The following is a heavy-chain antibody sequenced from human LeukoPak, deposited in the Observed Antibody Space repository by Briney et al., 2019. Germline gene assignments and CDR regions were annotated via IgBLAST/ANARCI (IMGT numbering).Heavy chain of an antibody. D-gene: IGHD4-11*01. CDR1: GFTFDDYA. V-gene: IGHV3-9*01. CDR3: AKGTIMTIVTTDYMDV. Sequence: PGRSPRLSCAASGFTFDDYAMHWVRQAPGKGLEWVSGISWNSGSIGYADSVKGRFTISRDNAKNSLYLQMNSLRAEDTALYYCAKGTIMTIVTTDYMDVWGKGTTVTVSS. J-gene: IGHJ6*03. CDR2: ISWNSGSI.